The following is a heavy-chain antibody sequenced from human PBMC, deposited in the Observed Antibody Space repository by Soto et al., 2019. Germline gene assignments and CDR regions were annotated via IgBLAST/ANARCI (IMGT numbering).Heavy chain of an antibody. D-gene: IGHD4-17*01. J-gene: IGHJ4*02. CDR2: INHSGST. CDR1: GGSFSGYY. V-gene: IGHV4-34*01. CDR3: ARHVFTVTRANSKYYFDY. Sequence: SETLSLTXAVYGGSFSGYYWSWIRQPPGKGLEWIGEINHSGSTNYNPSLKSRVTISVDTSKNQFSLKLSSVTAADTAVYYCARHVFTVTRANSKYYFDYSGQGTLVTVSS.